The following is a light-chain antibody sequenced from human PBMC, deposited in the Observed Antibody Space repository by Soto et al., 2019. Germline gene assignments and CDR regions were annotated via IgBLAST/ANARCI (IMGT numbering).Light chain of an antibody. J-gene: IGKJ1*01. V-gene: IGKV3-15*01. CDR3: QQYHSLPRT. Sequence: EILMTQSPATLSVSPGERATLSCRASQSVSSTLAWYQQKPGQAPRLLIYGASTRATDIPARFSGSGSGTECTLTMSSLQSEDFAVYYCQQYHSLPRTFGQGTKVEIK. CDR2: GAS. CDR1: QSVSST.